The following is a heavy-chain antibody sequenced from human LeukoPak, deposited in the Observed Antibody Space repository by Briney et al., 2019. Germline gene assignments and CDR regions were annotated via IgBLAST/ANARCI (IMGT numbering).Heavy chain of an antibody. Sequence: GGSLGLSCAASGFTFSSYGMHWVRQAPGKGLEWVAVISYDGSNKYYADSVKGRFTISRDNSKNTLYLQMNSLRAEDTAVYYCAKDRTYSGSYYGDYWGQGTLVTVSS. CDR3: AKDRTYSGSYYGDY. J-gene: IGHJ4*02. D-gene: IGHD1-26*01. V-gene: IGHV3-30*18. CDR2: ISYDGSNK. CDR1: GFTFSSYG.